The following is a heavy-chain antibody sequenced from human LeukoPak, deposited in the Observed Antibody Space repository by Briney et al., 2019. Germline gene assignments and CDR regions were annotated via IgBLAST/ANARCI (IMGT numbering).Heavy chain of an antibody. D-gene: IGHD3-22*01. J-gene: IGHJ4*02. CDR2: IYPGDSDT. CDR3: ARRDSSGYYRG. V-gene: IGHV5-51*01. Sequence: GESLKISCEGSGFRFTDYWIAWVRQTPGKGLEWMGNIYPGDSDTRYTPSFEGQVTISADKSISTAYLQWSSLKASDTAMYYCARRDSSGYYRGWGQGTLVTVSS. CDR1: GFRFTDYW.